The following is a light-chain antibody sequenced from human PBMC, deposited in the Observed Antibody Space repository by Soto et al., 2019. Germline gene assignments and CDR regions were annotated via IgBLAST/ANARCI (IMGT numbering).Light chain of an antibody. CDR2: AAS. CDR1: QDIAIY. Sequence: DIQMTHSPSTLSASVLYIVTITFRASQDIAIYLAWYQQKPGEAPKLLIYAASNFQSGVPSRFSGSGSGTHFTLTISSLQPEDFATYYCQKLHGYPITFGQGTRLEIK. V-gene: IGKV1-9*01. CDR3: QKLHGYPIT. J-gene: IGKJ5*01.